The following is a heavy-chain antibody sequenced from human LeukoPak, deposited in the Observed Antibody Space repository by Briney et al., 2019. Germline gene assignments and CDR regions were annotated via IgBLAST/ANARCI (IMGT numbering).Heavy chain of an antibody. CDR1: GFTFSSYG. Sequence: GRSLRLSCAASGFTFSSYGMHWVRQAPGKGLEWVAVISYDGSNKYYVDSVKGRFTISRDNSKNTLYLQMNSLRAEDTAVYYCAKDMLSSGWCWGQGTLVTVSS. V-gene: IGHV3-30*18. J-gene: IGHJ4*02. CDR2: ISYDGSNK. D-gene: IGHD6-19*01. CDR3: AKDMLSSGWC.